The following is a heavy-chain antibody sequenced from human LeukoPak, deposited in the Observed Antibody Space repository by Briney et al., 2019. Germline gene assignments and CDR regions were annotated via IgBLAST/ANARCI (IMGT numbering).Heavy chain of an antibody. CDR2: IIPILGIA. CDR1: GGTFSSYA. Sequence: VASVKVSCKASGGTFSSYAISWVRQAPGQGLEWMGRIIPILGIANYAQKFRGRVTITADKSTSTAYMELSSLRSEDTAVYYCARGHQAHLLDYDILTAYPRNDAFDIWGQGTMVTVSS. V-gene: IGHV1-69*04. J-gene: IGHJ3*02. D-gene: IGHD3-9*01. CDR3: ARGHQAHLLDYDILTAYPRNDAFDI.